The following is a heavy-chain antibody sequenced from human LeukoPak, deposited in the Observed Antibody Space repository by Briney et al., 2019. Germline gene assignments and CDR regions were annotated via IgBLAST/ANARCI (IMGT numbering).Heavy chain of an antibody. CDR3: AKGEIVVPAAIKLYYFDY. D-gene: IGHD2-2*01. Sequence: PGGTLRLFCAASGFTFSSYAMSWVRQAPGKGLEWGSAISGSGGSTYYADSVKGRFTISRDNSKNTLYLQMNSLRAEDTAVYYCAKGEIVVPAAIKLYYFDYWGQGTLVTVSS. CDR1: GFTFSSYA. CDR2: ISGSGGST. J-gene: IGHJ4*02. V-gene: IGHV3-23*01.